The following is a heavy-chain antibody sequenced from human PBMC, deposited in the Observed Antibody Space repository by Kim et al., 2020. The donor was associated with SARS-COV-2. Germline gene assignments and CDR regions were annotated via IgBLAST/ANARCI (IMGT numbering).Heavy chain of an antibody. Sequence: GGSLRLSCAASGFTFSSYAMSWVRQAPGKGLEWVSAISWSGGSTYYADSVKGRFTISRDNSKNSLYLQMNSLRAEDTAVYYCAKDFHCSGGSCYYYGMDVCGQGTTLTVSS. CDR3: AKDFHCSGGSCYYYGMDV. V-gene: IGHV3-23*01. CDR2: ISWSGGST. D-gene: IGHD2-15*01. J-gene: IGHJ6*02. CDR1: GFTFSSYA.